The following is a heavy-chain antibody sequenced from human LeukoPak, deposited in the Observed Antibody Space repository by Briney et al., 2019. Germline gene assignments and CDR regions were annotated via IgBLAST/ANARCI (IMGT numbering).Heavy chain of an antibody. CDR2: INHSGST. V-gene: IGHV4-34*01. CDR3: ARDLIAAAGTGFDY. Sequence: SETLSLTCAVYGGSFNDYYWSWIRQPPGKGLEWIGEINHSGSTYFNPSLKSRVTISVDTSKNQFSLKLSSVTAADSALYYCARDLIAAAGTGFDYWGQGTLVTVSS. CDR1: GGSFNDYY. D-gene: IGHD6-13*01. J-gene: IGHJ4*02.